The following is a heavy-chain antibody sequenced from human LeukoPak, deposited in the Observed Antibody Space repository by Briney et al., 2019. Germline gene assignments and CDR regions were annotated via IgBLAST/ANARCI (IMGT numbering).Heavy chain of an antibody. CDR2: ISSSGSTI. CDR3: ARDLLWFGGRPYGMDV. D-gene: IGHD3-10*01. CDR1: GFTFSDYY. V-gene: IGHV3-11*01. J-gene: IGHJ6*02. Sequence: GGSLRLSGAASGFTFSDYYMSWIRQAPGKGLEWVSYISSSGSTIYYADSVKGRFTISRDNAKNSLYLQMNSLRAEDTAVYYCARDLLWFGGRPYGMDVWGQGTTVTVSS.